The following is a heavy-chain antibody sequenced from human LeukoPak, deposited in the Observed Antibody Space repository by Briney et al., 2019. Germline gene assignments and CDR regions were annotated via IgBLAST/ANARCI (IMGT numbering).Heavy chain of an antibody. J-gene: IGHJ4*02. V-gene: IGHV4-59*01. D-gene: IGHD5-18*01. CDR1: GGSISSYY. Sequence: SGTLSLTCTVSGGSISSYYWSWIRLPPGKGLEWIGYLSKSGNTNYSPSLKSRVTIFGDTSKNQFFLKLSSVTAADTAVYYCARAPDTAMAPYFDYWGQGTLVTVSS. CDR3: ARAPDTAMAPYFDY. CDR2: LSKSGNT.